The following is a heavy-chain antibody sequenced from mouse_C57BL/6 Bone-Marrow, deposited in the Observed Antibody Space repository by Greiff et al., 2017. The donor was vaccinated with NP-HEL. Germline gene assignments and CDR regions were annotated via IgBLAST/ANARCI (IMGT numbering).Heavy chain of an antibody. D-gene: IGHD2-4*01. CDR2: INPNNGGT. J-gene: IGHJ4*01. V-gene: IGHV1-26*01. CDR3: ARATYYDYDGAMDY. Sequence: EVQLQQSGPELVKPGASVKISCKASGYTFTDYYVNWVKPSHGKSLEWIGDINPNNGGTSYNQKFKGKATLTVDKSSSTAYMELRSLTSEDSAVYYCARATYYDYDGAMDYWGQGTSVTVSS. CDR1: GYTFTDYY.